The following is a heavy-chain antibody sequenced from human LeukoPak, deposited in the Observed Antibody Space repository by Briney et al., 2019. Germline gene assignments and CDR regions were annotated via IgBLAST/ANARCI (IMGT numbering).Heavy chain of an antibody. D-gene: IGHD3-22*01. Sequence: SETLSLTCTVSGGSISSGGYYWSWIRQPLGKGLEWIGYIYHTGNTYHNPSLKSRVTISVDRSKNQFSLKLSSVTAADTAVYYCARAPYSSYGDYWGQGTLVTVSS. CDR1: GGSISSGGYY. J-gene: IGHJ4*02. CDR2: IYHTGNT. V-gene: IGHV4-30-2*01. CDR3: ARAPYSSYGDY.